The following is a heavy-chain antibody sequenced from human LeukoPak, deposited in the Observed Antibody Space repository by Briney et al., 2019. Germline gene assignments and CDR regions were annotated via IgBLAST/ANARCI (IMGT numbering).Heavy chain of an antibody. J-gene: IGHJ4*02. CDR2: VYYSGST. Sequence: SETLSLTCTASGGSISTTYWTWIRQPPGKGLEWIGYVYYSGSTEYNPSLRSRVTISLEMSKHQFSLNLTSVTAADTAVYYCASNTGTVFDYWGQGALVTVSS. CDR3: ASNTGTVFDY. CDR1: GGSISTTY. D-gene: IGHD7-27*01. V-gene: IGHV4-59*01.